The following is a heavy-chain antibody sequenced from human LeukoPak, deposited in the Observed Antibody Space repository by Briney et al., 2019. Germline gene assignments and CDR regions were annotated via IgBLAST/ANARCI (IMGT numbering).Heavy chain of an antibody. CDR2: ISAYNGNT. CDR1: GYTFTSYG. D-gene: IGHD2-15*01. J-gene: IGHJ4*02. Sequence: ASVKVSCKASGYTFTSYGISWVRQAPGQGLEWMGWISAYNGNTNYAQKLQGRVTMTTDTSTSTAYMELRSLRSDDTAVYYCARGYCSGGSCYRLYYFDYWGQGTLVTVSS. CDR3: ARGYCSGGSCYRLYYFDY. V-gene: IGHV1-18*01.